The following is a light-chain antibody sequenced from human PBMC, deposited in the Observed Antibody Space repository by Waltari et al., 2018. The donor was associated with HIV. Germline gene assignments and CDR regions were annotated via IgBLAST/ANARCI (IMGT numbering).Light chain of an antibody. V-gene: IGKV1-39*01. Sequence: DIQMTQSPSSLSASVGDRVTITCRASRIVSTYLNWYQQKPGKAPKILIYDASRLQSGVPSRFSGSGSGTDFTLTISSLQPEDFATYYCQQTYITPHTFGQGTRLEIQ. CDR1: RIVSTY. J-gene: IGKJ2*01. CDR2: DAS. CDR3: QQTYITPHT.